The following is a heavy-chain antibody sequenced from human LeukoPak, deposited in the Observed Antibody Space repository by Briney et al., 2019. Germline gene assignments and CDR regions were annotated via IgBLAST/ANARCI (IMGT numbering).Heavy chain of an antibody. J-gene: IGHJ5*02. D-gene: IGHD2-15*01. CDR2: INPNSGGT. Sequence: ASVKVSCKASGYTFTGYYMHWVRQAPGQGLEWMGWINPNSGGTNYAQEFQGRATMTRDTSISTAYMELSRLRSDDTAVYYCARNRRVVAATPNWFDPWGQGTLVTVSS. CDR3: ARNRRVVAATPNWFDP. CDR1: GYTFTGYY. V-gene: IGHV1-2*02.